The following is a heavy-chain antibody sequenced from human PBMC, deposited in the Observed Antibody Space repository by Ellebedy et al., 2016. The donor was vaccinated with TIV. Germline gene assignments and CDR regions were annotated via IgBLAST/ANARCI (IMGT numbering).Heavy chain of an antibody. CDR2: IYYSGST. CDR1: GGSISSYY. V-gene: IGHV4-59*01. CDR3: ARVGATVDY. J-gene: IGHJ4*02. Sequence: MPGGSLRLSCTVSGGSISSYYWSWIRQPPGKGLEWIGYIYYSGSTNYNPSLNSRVTISVDTSKNQFSLKLSSVTAADTAVYYCARVGATVDYWGQGTLVTVSS. D-gene: IGHD1-26*01.